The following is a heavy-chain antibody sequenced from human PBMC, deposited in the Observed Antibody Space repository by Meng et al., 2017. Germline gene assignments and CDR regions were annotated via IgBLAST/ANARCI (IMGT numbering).Heavy chain of an antibody. V-gene: IGHV3-7*01. Sequence: GESLKISCAASGFTFSIYWMSWVRQAPGKGLEWVAGIKQDGSEKYYVDSVKGRFTISRDNAKNSLYLQMDSLRAEDTAVYYCARTPTVTTYGYWGQGALVTVSS. CDR2: IKQDGSEK. D-gene: IGHD4-17*01. J-gene: IGHJ4*02. CDR3: ARTPTVTTYGY. CDR1: GFTFSIYW.